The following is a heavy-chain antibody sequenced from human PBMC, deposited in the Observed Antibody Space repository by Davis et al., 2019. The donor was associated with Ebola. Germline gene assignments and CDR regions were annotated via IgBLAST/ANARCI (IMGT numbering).Heavy chain of an antibody. V-gene: IGHV3-21*01. CDR3: ARDAVLRFSHGMDV. CDR2: ISSSSSYI. J-gene: IGHJ6*02. D-gene: IGHD3-3*01. Sequence: PGGSLRLSCAASGFTFSSYSMNWVRQAPGKGLEWVSSISSSSSYIYYADSVKGRFTISRDNAKNSLYLQMNSLRAEDTAVYYCARDAVLRFSHGMDVWGQGTTVTVSS. CDR1: GFTFSSYS.